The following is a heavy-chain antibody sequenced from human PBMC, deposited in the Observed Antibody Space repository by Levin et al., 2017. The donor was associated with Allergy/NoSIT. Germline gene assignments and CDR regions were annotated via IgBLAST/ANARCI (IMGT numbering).Heavy chain of an antibody. Sequence: GGSLRLSCAASGFTFSSYAMSWVRQAPGKGLEWVSAISCSGGSTYYADSVKGRFTISRDKSKNTLYLQMNSLRAEDTAVYYCAKGQYSSSWYFDNWGQGTLVTVSS. CDR3: AKGQYSSSWYFDN. CDR2: ISCSGGST. CDR1: GFTFSSYA. J-gene: IGHJ4*02. V-gene: IGHV3-23*01. D-gene: IGHD6-13*01.